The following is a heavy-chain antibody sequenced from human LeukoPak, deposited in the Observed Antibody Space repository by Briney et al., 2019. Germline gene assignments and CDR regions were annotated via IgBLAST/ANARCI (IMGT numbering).Heavy chain of an antibody. CDR2: IYHSGST. V-gene: IGHV4-30-2*01. Sequence: SQTLSLTCAVSGGSISSGGYSWSWIRQPPGKGLEWIGYIYHSGSTYYNPSLKSRVTISVDRSKNQFSLKLSSVTAADTAMYYCARGYLADDYWGQGTLVTVSS. J-gene: IGHJ4*02. CDR1: GGSISSGGYS. CDR3: ARGYLADDY. D-gene: IGHD6-19*01.